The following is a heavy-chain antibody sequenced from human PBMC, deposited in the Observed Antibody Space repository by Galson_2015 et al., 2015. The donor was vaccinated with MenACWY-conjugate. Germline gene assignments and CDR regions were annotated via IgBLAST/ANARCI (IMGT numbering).Heavy chain of an antibody. D-gene: IGHD3-10*01. CDR2: IKQDGSEK. Sequence: SLRLSCAASGFTFSNFWMSWVRQAPGKELEWVASIKQDGSEKYLVDSVKGRFTISRDNAEKSLFLQLNSLRAEDTAVYYCARARWVRGVFFDQWGQGTLVTVSS. CDR3: ARARWVRGVFFDQ. J-gene: IGHJ4*02. CDR1: GFTFSNFW. V-gene: IGHV3-7*01.